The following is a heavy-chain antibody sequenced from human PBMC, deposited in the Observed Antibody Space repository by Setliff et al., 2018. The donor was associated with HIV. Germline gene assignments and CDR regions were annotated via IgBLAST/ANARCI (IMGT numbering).Heavy chain of an antibody. CDR1: GFTFSSYS. Sequence: GGSLRLSCAASGFTFSSYSMSWIRQAPGKGLEWVSYISSSGSTIYYADSVKGRFTISRDNAKNSLYLQMNSLRAEDTAVYYCGSFNYYGSGTYDYWGQGTLVTVSS. CDR2: ISSSGSTI. D-gene: IGHD3-10*01. V-gene: IGHV3-48*04. J-gene: IGHJ4*02. CDR3: GSFNYYGSGTYDY.